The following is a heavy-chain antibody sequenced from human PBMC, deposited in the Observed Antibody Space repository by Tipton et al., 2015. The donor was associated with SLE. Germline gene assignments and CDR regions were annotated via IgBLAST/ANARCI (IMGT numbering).Heavy chain of an antibody. J-gene: IGHJ3*02. V-gene: IGHV4-34*01. CDR1: GGSFSGYY. CDR3: AREKGDAYPNLVAFDI. D-gene: IGHD3-16*01. Sequence: TLXLTCAVYGGSFSGYYWSWIRQPPGKGLEWIGEINHSGGTNYNPALKSRVTISVDTSKNQFSLKLRSVTAADTAVYYCAREKGDAYPNLVAFDIWGQGTMVTVSS. CDR2: INHSGGT.